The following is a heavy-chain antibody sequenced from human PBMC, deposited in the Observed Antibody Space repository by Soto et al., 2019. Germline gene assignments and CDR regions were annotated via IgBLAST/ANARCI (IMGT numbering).Heavy chain of an antibody. J-gene: IGHJ6*02. D-gene: IGHD3-3*01. Sequence: QVQLQESGPGVVKTSETLSLTCSVSGGSISSYYWSWIRQPAGKGLEWIGRFYPSGSTNYNPSLWGRVTMSLGTSKKQFSLKLSSVTAADTAVYYCEGWSGYYNIDVWGQGTTVTVSS. CDR3: EGWSGYYNIDV. CDR1: GGSISSYY. V-gene: IGHV4-4*07. CDR2: FYPSGST.